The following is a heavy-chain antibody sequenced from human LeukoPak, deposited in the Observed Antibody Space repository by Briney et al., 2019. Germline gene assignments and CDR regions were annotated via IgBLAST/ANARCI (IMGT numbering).Heavy chain of an antibody. CDR1: GFTVSSNY. D-gene: IGHD6-13*01. J-gene: IGHJ4*02. CDR2: IKQDGSEK. Sequence: PGGSLRLSCAASGFTVSSNYMSWVRQAPEKGLEWVANIKQDGSEKYYVDSVKGRFTISRDNAKNSLYLQMNSLRAEDTAVYYCASAVKQYSSSWSLGGAYFNYWAQGTLVTVPS. CDR3: ASAVKQYSSSWSLGGAYFNY. V-gene: IGHV3-7*01.